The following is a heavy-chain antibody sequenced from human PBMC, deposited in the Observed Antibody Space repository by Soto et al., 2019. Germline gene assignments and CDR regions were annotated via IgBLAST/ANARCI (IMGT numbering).Heavy chain of an antibody. D-gene: IGHD1-1*01. Sequence: QVQLVESGGGVVQPGRSLRLSCAASGFTFSSYGMHWVRQAPGKGLEWVAVIWYDGSNKYYADSVKGRFTISRDNSKNTLYLQMNSLRAEDTAVYYCARDDPVGYPYYYYGMDVWGQGTTVTVSS. J-gene: IGHJ6*02. CDR2: IWYDGSNK. CDR1: GFTFSSYG. V-gene: IGHV3-33*01. CDR3: ARDDPVGYPYYYYGMDV.